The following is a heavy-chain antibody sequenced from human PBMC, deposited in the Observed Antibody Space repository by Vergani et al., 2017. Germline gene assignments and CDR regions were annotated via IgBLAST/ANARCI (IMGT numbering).Heavy chain of an antibody. J-gene: IGHJ6*02. D-gene: IGHD3-16*02. V-gene: IGHV4-61*02. Sequence: QVQLQESGPGLVRPSQTLSLTCTVSGGSISSGSYYWSWFRQPAGKGLDWIGRFYTGGGTSYNPSLKSRVTISVDTSQNHFFLQLRSFPAADTAVYYCARDPLYRTTSPFLLLDMDVWGQGTTVTVSS. CDR1: GGSISSGSYY. CDR3: ARDPLYRTTSPFLLLDMDV. CDR2: FYTGGGT.